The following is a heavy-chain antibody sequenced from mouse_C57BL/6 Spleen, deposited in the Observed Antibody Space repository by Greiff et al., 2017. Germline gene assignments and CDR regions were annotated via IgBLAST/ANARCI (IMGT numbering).Heavy chain of an antibody. CDR2: INPSNGGT. CDR3: ARLIYYDYDYFDY. J-gene: IGHJ2*01. V-gene: IGHV1-53*01. Sequence: VQLQQPGTELVKPGASVKLSCKASGYTFTSYWMHWVKQRPGQGLEWIGNINPSNGGTNYNEKFKSKATLTVDKSSSTAYMQLSSLTSEDSAVYYCARLIYYDYDYFDYWGQGTTLTVSS. CDR1: GYTFTSYW. D-gene: IGHD2-4*01.